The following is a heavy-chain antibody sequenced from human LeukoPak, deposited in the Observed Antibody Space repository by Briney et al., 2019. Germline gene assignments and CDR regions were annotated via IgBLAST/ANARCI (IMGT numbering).Heavy chain of an antibody. CDR2: INHSGST. V-gene: IGHV4-34*01. CDR1: GGSFRGYY. J-gene: IGHJ5*02. Sequence: SETLSPTSAVYGGSFRGYYWSGIRKPPGKGREWMGEINHSGSTNYNPSLKSRVTISVDTSKNQFSLKLSSVTAADTAVYYCARGGGMRYYYGSGSPYKTWGQGTLVTVSS. CDR3: ARGGGMRYYYGSGSPYKT. D-gene: IGHD3-10*01.